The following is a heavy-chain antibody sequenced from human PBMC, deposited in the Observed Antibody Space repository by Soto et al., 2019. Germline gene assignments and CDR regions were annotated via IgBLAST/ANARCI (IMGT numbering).Heavy chain of an antibody. D-gene: IGHD3-3*01. CDR1: GDTFTSYY. J-gene: IGHJ5*02. CDR2: INPHGGST. Sequence: AASVNVSCKAPGDTFTSYYLNWVRQAPGQGLEWMGVINPHGGSTKYAQKFQGRITMTRDTSRSTVYMELSSLRSDDTAIYYCARSSGGNFGIIIEGSNWFDPWGQGTLVTVSS. V-gene: IGHV1-46*01. CDR3: ARSSGGNFGIIIEGSNWFDP.